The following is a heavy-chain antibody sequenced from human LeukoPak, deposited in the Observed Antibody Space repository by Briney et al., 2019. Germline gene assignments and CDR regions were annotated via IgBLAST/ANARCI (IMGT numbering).Heavy chain of an antibody. V-gene: IGHV4-34*01. J-gene: IGHJ6*03. CDR1: GGSFSGYY. Sequence: SETLSLTCAVYGGSFSGYYWSWIRQPPGKGLEWIGEINHSGSTNCNPSLKSRVTISVDTSKNQFSLKLSSVTAADTAVYYCARLGSSWIPYYYYYYMDVWGKGTTVTISS. CDR3: ARLGSSWIPYYYYYYMDV. CDR2: INHSGST. D-gene: IGHD6-13*01.